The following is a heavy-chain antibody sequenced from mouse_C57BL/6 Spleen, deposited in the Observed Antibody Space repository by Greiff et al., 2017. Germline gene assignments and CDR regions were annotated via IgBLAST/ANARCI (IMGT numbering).Heavy chain of an antibody. CDR1: GFNIKDYY. Sequence: EVQLMESGAELVKPGASVKLSCTASGFNIKDYYMHWVKQRTEQGLEWIGRIDPEDGETKYAPKFQGKATITADTSSNTAYLQLSSLTSKDTAVYYCARGRDSNYGYAMDYWGQGTSVTVSS. CDR2: IDPEDGET. J-gene: IGHJ4*01. D-gene: IGHD2-5*01. V-gene: IGHV14-2*01. CDR3: ARGRDSNYGYAMDY.